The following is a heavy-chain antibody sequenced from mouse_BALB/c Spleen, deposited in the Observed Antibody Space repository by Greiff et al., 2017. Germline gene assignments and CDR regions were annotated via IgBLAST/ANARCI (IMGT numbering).Heavy chain of an antibody. CDR1: GYTFTNYT. D-gene: IGHD1-1*01. CDR2: INPSSGYT. CDR3: AREGVQRSSFAY. J-gene: IGHJ3*01. Sequence: VQLLQSAAELVRPGASVKMSCKASGYTFTNYTMHWVKQRPGQGLEWIGYINPSSGYTEYNQTFKDKTTLTADKSSSTVYMQLSSLTSEDSAVYYCAREGVQRSSFAYWGQGTLVTVSA. V-gene: IGHV1-4*02.